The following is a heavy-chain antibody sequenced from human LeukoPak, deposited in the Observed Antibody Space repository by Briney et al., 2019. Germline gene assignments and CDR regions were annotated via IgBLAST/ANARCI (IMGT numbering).Heavy chain of an antibody. J-gene: IGHJ4*02. D-gene: IGHD1-1*01. CDR1: GDTFSSHA. CDR2: IIPILGIA. CDR3: AREGSWNAAFDY. Sequence: ASVKVSCKASGDTFSSHALSWVRQAPGQGLEWMGRIIPILGIANYAQKFQGRVTITADKSTSTAYMELSSLRSEDTAVYYCAREGSWNAAFDYWGQGTLVTVSS. V-gene: IGHV1-69*04.